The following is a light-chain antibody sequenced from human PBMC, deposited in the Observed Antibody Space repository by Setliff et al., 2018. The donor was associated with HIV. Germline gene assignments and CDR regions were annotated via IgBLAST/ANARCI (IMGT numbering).Light chain of an antibody. V-gene: IGLV2-23*01. CDR2: QAS. J-gene: IGLJ1*01. CDR1: SGDVGRYNL. Sequence: QSVLTQPASVSGSPGQSITISCTGTSGDVGRYNLVSWYQQQPGRPPKLMIYQASKRPSGASNRFSGSKSGNTASLTISGLQAEDEADYYCCSNTGSNTYVFGTGTKV. CDR3: CSNTGSNTYV.